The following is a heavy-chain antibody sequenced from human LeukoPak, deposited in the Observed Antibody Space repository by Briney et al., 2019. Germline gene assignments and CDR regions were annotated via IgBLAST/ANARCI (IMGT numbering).Heavy chain of an antibody. CDR1: GGSISSNDYY. J-gene: IGHJ2*01. CDR2: IYYSGST. D-gene: IGHD1-26*01. Sequence: PSETLSLTCTVSGGSISSNDYYWDWIRQPPGMGLEYIGSIYYSGSTYYNPSLKSRVTISLDTSKNQFSLDLSSVTAADTAVYFCARYTTSFLHWSFDLWGRGTLVTVSS. CDR3: ARYTTSFLHWSFDL. V-gene: IGHV4-39*07.